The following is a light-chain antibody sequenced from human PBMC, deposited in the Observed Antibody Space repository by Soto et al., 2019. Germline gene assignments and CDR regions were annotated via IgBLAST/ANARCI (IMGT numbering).Light chain of an antibody. V-gene: IGKV1-39*01. CDR2: AAS. CDR1: QGISTY. J-gene: IGKJ1*01. CDR3: QQSYSTTWT. Sequence: DIQMTQSPSSLSASVGDRVTITCRASQGISTYLNWSQQKPGKAPKLLIYAASSLQSGVPSRFSGSGSETDFTLTISSLQPEDFATYSCQQSYSTTWTLGQGTKV.